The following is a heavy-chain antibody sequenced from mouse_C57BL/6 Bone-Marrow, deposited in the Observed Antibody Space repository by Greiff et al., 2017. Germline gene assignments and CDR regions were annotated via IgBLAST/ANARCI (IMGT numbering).Heavy chain of an antibody. CDR1: GYTFTSYW. CDR3: ASYYANYAMDY. J-gene: IGHJ4*01. CDR2: INPGSGGT. V-gene: IGHV1-62-3*01. D-gene: IGHD1-1*01. Sequence: QVQLQQPGAELVKPGASVKLSCKASGYTFTSYWMHWVKQRPGRGLEWIGVINPGSGGTNYNEKFKGKATLTADKSSSTAYMQLSSLHSEDSAVYFCASYYANYAMDYWGQGTSVTVSS.